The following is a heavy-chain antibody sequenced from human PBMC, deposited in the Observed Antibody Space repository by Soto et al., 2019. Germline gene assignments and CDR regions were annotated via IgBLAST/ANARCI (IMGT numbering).Heavy chain of an antibody. V-gene: IGHV3-7*01. J-gene: IGHJ4*02. CDR2: IKQDGSEK. CDR1: GFTFSSYW. CDR3: ARDLGYCSSTSCPLGY. Sequence: PGGSLRLSCAASGFTFSSYWMSWVRQAPGKGLEWVANIKQDGSEKYYVDSVKGRFTISRDNAKNSLYLQMNSLRAEDTAVYYCARDLGYCSSTSCPLGYWGQGTLVTVSS. D-gene: IGHD2-2*01.